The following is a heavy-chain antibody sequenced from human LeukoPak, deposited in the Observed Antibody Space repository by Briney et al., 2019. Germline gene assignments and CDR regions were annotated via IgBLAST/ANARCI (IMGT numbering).Heavy chain of an antibody. Sequence: GASVKVSCKISGYTLTEVSMHWVRQAPGKGLEWMGGVDPADGEPIYAQKFQGRVTMSEDTSTGTDYMDLSILRSEDTAVYYCATEVVGYGDVHYFDSWGQGTLVTVSS. CDR2: VDPADGEP. V-gene: IGHV1-24*01. D-gene: IGHD4-17*01. J-gene: IGHJ4*02. CDR1: GYTLTEVS. CDR3: ATEVVGYGDVHYFDS.